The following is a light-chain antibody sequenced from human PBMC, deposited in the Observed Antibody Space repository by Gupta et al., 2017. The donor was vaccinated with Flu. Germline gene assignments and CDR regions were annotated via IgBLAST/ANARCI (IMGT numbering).Light chain of an antibody. J-gene: IGKJ1*01. CDR1: QSLVHSDGNTY. CDR3: MQGTHWPWT. Sequence: VTLGQPASISCRCSQSLVHSDGNTYLNWFQQRPGQSPRRLIYKVSNRDSGVPDRCSGSGSGTDFTLKISRVEADDVGVYYCMQGTHWPWTFGQGTKVEIK. V-gene: IGKV2-30*02. CDR2: KVS.